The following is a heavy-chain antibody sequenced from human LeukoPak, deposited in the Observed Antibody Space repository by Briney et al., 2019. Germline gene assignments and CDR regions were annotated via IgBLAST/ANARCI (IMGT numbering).Heavy chain of an antibody. Sequence: GESLKISCAASGFTVITNDMTWVRQAPGKRLEWVSVLYSDGNTKYADSVQGRFTISRDNSKNTLYLEMNSLSPDDTAVYYCARGVEPLAANTLAYWGQGTLVTVSS. CDR3: ARGVEPLAANTLAY. D-gene: IGHD1-14*01. CDR2: LYSDGNT. CDR1: GFTVITND. V-gene: IGHV3-53*01. J-gene: IGHJ4*02.